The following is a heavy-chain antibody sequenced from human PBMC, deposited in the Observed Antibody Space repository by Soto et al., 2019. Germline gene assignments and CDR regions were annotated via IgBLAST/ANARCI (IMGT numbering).Heavy chain of an antibody. CDR3: ARHNYDSSGTAVDV. D-gene: IGHD3-22*01. CDR1: GGSISSGGYY. CDR2: IYYSGST. J-gene: IGHJ6*02. V-gene: IGHV4-31*03. Sequence: QVQLQESGPGLVKPSQTLSLTCTVSGGSISSGGYYWSWIRQHPGKGLEWIGYIYYSGSTYYNPFVKSRVTISVETSKNQFFMKMSSVTAADTAVYYCARHNYDSSGTAVDVWGQGTTVTVSS.